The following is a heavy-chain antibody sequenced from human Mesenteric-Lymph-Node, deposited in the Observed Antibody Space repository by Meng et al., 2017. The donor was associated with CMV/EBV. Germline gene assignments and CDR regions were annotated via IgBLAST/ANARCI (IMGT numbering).Heavy chain of an antibody. CDR3: TRLGYCSSTSCSLYYYGMDV. J-gene: IGHJ6*02. D-gene: IGHD2-2*01. CDR2: IRSKAYGGTT. Sequence: GESLKISCTASGFTFGDYAMSWVRQAPGKGLEWVGFIRSKAYGGTTEYAASVKGRFTISRDDSKSIAYLQMNSLKTEDTAVYYCTRLGYCSSTSCSLYYYGMDVWGQGTTVTVSS. V-gene: IGHV3-49*04. CDR1: GFTFGDYA.